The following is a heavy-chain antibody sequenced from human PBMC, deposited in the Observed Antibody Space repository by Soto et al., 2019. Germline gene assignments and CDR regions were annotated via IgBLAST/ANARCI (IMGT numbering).Heavy chain of an antibody. Sequence: SETLSLTCTVSGGSISSYYWGWIRQPAGKGLEWIGRINTSGNTNCNPSLKSRATMSGDTSKNQFSLKLSSVTAADTAVYYCASFYDSGSGAAFHIWGQGTMVTVSS. D-gene: IGHD3-10*01. CDR3: ASFYDSGSGAAFHI. J-gene: IGHJ3*02. CDR1: GGSISSYY. CDR2: INTSGNT. V-gene: IGHV4-4*07.